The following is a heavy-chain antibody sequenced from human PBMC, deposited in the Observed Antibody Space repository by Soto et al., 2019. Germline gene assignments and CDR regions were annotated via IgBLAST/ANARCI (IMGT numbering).Heavy chain of an antibody. J-gene: IGHJ4*02. D-gene: IGHD2-15*01. Sequence: QVQLVQSGAEVKKPGSSVKVSCKASGGTLSSYTISWVRQAPGQGLEWMGRIIPILGIANYAQKFQGRVTITADKSTSTAYMELSSLRSEDTAVYYCARGYCSGGSCFDDYWGQGTLVTVSS. CDR2: IIPILGIA. CDR1: GGTLSSYT. CDR3: ARGYCSGGSCFDDY. V-gene: IGHV1-69*02.